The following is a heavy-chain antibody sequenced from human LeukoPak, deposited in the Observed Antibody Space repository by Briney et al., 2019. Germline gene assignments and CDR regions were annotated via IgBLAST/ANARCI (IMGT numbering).Heavy chain of an antibody. CDR3: ARNGTRDQGPFDY. Sequence: SETLSLTCVVSGYSISSDDYWGWIRQPPGKWLEWIGTIYHSGSAYYNPSLKSRVTMSVDTSNDQFCLELSSVTAADTAMYYCARNGTRDQGPFDYWGRGPLSP. D-gene: IGHD1-14*01. CDR2: IYHSGSA. V-gene: IGHV4-38-2*01. J-gene: IGHJ4*02. CDR1: GYSISSDDY.